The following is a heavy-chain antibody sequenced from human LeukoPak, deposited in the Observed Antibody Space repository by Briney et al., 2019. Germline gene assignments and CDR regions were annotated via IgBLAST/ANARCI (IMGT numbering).Heavy chain of an antibody. J-gene: IGHJ4*02. CDR1: EFTFTSFS. D-gene: IGHD1-26*01. CDR3: AKGRAWD. CDR2: IGAGGGST. Sequence: GGSLRLSCAASEFTFTSFSMNWVRQAPGKGLEWVSGIGAGGGSTYYADSVKGRFTISRDNSKNTLYPQMNSLRAEDTAVYYCAKGRAWDWGQGTLVTVSS. V-gene: IGHV3-23*01.